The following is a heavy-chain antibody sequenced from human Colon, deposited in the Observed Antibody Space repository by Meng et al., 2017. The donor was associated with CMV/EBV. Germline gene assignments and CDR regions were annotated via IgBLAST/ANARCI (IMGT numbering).Heavy chain of an antibody. Sequence: ASAMHWGRQASGKGLEWVGRIRGKTHNYATTYGASVKGRFTISRDDSKSTVYLHMNSLKTEDTAVYFCTNDFYDSTGYYSPFLNDYWGQGTLVTVSS. D-gene: IGHD3-22*01. CDR1: ASA. V-gene: IGHV3-73*01. CDR2: IRGKTHNYAT. CDR3: TNDFYDSTGYYSPFLNDY. J-gene: IGHJ4*02.